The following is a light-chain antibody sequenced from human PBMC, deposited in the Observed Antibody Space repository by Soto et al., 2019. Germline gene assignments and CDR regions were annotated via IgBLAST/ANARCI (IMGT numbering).Light chain of an antibody. V-gene: IGLV2-14*01. CDR2: EVS. CDR1: SSDVGGYNY. Sequence: QSALTQPASVSGSPGQSITISCTGTSSDVGGYNYVSWYQQHPGKAPKLMIYEVSNRPSGVSNRFSGSKSGNTASLTISGLQAEDEADYYCSSLTSSSTFVFGTGTKLTVL. J-gene: IGLJ1*01. CDR3: SSLTSSSTFV.